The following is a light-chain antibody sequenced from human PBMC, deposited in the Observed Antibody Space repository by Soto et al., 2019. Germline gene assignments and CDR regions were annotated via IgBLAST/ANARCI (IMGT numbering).Light chain of an antibody. Sequence: QSVLTQPPSVSGAPGQRVTISCTGSSSNIGADYDVHWYQQLPGIAPKLLIYGNSNRPSGVPDRFSGSRSGTSASLAITGLQAEDEADYYCQSYDGSLDGVIFGGGTQLTVL. CDR2: GNS. J-gene: IGLJ2*01. CDR3: QSYDGSLDGVI. CDR1: SSNIGADYD. V-gene: IGLV1-40*01.